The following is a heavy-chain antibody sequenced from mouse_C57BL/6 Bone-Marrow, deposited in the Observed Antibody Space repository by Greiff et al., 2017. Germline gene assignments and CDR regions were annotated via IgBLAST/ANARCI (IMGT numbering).Heavy chain of an antibody. Sequence: QVPLQQPGAELVKPGASVKLSCKASGYTFTNYWMHWVKQRPGQGLEWIGMIHPNSGSTNYNEKFKSKATLTVDKSSSTAYMQLSSLTSEYSAVYYCARWLRRGDDWGQGTTLTVSS. V-gene: IGHV1-64*01. D-gene: IGHD2-2*01. CDR2: IHPNSGST. CDR3: ARWLRRGDD. J-gene: IGHJ2*01. CDR1: GYTFTNYW.